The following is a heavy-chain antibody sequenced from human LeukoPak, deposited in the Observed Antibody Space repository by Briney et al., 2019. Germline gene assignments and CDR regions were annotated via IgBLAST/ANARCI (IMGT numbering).Heavy chain of an antibody. Sequence: GGSLRLSCAASGFTFSRYVMHWVRQAPGKGLEWVAVISYDGSDKYYADSVKGRFTISRDNSKNTLYLQMDSLRAEDTARYYCANGPWNSWGQGTLVVVSS. J-gene: IGHJ5*02. CDR1: GFTFSRYV. V-gene: IGHV3-30-3*01. D-gene: IGHD1-1*01. CDR3: ANGPWNS. CDR2: ISYDGSDK.